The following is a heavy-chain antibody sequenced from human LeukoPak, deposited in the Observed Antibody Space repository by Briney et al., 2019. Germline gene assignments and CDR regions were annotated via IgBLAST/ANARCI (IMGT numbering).Heavy chain of an antibody. CDR2: IFYLGST. CDR3: ARKYPDHWFDP. Sequence: SETLSLTCTVSGGSISSGNFYWSWIRQPPGKGLEWIGYIFYLGSTYYNLSLKSRVTMSVGTSKNQFSLILRSVTAADTAVYYCARKYPDHWFDPWGQGTLVTVSS. V-gene: IGHV4-30-4*01. D-gene: IGHD6-6*01. J-gene: IGHJ5*02. CDR1: GGSISSGNFY.